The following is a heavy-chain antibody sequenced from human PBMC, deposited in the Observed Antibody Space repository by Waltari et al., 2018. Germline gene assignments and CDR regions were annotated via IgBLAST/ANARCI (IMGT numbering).Heavy chain of an antibody. Sequence: QVQLQESGPGLVKPSETLSLTCAVSGYSISSGYYWAWLRQPPATGLEWMGSIYHSGSIYYNPSLKSRVTISGDTSKNQVSLKLSSVTAADTAVYYCATRSGGGYDYRWGSYRWDDYGGQGTLVTVSS. CDR1: GYSISSGYY. J-gene: IGHJ4*02. V-gene: IGHV4-38-2*01. CDR2: IYHSGSI. D-gene: IGHD3-16*02. CDR3: ATRSGGGYDYRWGSYRWDDY.